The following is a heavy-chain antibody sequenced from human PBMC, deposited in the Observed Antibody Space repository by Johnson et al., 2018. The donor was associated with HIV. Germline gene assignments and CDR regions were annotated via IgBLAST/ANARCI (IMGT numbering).Heavy chain of an antibody. V-gene: IGHV3-20*04. Sequence: VQLVESGGRVVWPGGSLRLTCAASEFTFDDYGMSWVRQVPGKGLEWASGISWNGGSTGYADSVRGRFTISRDNSKNSMYLQMNRLRAEVTALYFCARVAVSTAAGGVPLDIWGPGTMVTVSS. CDR2: ISWNGGST. J-gene: IGHJ3*02. D-gene: IGHD2-2*01. CDR3: ARVAVSTAAGGVPLDI. CDR1: EFTFDDYG.